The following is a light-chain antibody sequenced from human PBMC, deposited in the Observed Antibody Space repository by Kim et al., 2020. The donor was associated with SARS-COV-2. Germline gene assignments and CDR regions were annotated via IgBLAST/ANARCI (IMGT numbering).Light chain of an antibody. V-gene: IGKV3-11*01. J-gene: IGKJ4*01. CDR3: QQYRSWPLT. CDR2: DAS. Sequence: EIVLTQSPATLSLSPGERATVSCRASQSVSTYLAWYQQKPGQAPRLLIYDASKRATDIPARFTGSGSGTDSTLTISSLEPEDFAVYYCQQYRSWPLTFGGGIKVDIK. CDR1: QSVSTY.